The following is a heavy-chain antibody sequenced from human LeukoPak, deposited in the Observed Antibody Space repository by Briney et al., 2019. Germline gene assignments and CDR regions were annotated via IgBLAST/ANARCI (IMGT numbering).Heavy chain of an antibody. Sequence: SQTLSLTCTVSGGSISSDNSYWSWIRQPPGKDLEWIGYIYYSASTHYNPSLKSRVTISVDTSKNQFSLKVSSVTAADTAVYYCARANYDFWSALGAFDIWGQGTMVTVSS. D-gene: IGHD3-3*01. CDR2: IYYSAST. V-gene: IGHV4-30-4*08. CDR1: GGSISSDNSY. J-gene: IGHJ3*02. CDR3: ARANYDFWSALGAFDI.